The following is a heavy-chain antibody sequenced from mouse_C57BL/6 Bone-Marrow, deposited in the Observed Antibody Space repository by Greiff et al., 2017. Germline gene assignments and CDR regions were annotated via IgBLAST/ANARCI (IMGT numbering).Heavy chain of an antibody. CDR1: GYTFTSYW. J-gene: IGHJ4*01. V-gene: IGHV1-69*01. Sequence: VQLQQPGAELVMPGASVKLSCKASGYTFTSYWMHWVKQRPGQGLEWIGEIDPSASYTNYNQKFKGKSTLTVDKSSSTAYMQLSSLTSEDSAVYYCARRGIYYDYDDAMDYWGQGTSVTVSS. D-gene: IGHD2-4*01. CDR3: ARRGIYYDYDDAMDY. CDR2: IDPSASYT.